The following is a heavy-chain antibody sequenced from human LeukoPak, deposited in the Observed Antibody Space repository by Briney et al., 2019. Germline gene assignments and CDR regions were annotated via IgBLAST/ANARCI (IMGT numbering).Heavy chain of an antibody. D-gene: IGHD2-15*01. J-gene: IGHJ6*02. CDR2: IWYDGSDK. CDR3: GRVGCTGGNCKPYAYYATDV. V-gene: IGHV3-33*01. Sequence: GGSLRLSCAASGFTLNTYAMHWVRQAPGKGLEWVAIIWYDGSDKYYADSVRGRFTISRDNSKNTLYLQMNSLRAEDTAVYYCGRVGCTGGNCKPYAYYATDVWGQGTTVTVSS. CDR1: GFTLNTYA.